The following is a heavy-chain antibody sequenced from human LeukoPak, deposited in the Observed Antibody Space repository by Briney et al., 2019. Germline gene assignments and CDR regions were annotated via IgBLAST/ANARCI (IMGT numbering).Heavy chain of an antibody. D-gene: IGHD2-15*01. V-gene: IGHV3-21*01. CDR2: ISSSSSYI. J-gene: IGHJ4*02. Sequence: GGSLRLSCAASGFTFSSYGMHWVRQAPGKGLEWVSSISSSSSYIYYADSVKGRFTISRDNAKNSLYLQMNSLRAEDTAVYYCARSSVCSGGSCEANWGQGTLVTVSS. CDR3: ARSSVCSGGSCEAN. CDR1: GFTFSSYG.